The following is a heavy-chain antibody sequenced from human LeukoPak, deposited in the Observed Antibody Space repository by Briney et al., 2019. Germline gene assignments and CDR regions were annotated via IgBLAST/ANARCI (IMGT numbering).Heavy chain of an antibody. CDR1: GYTFTSYG. J-gene: IGHJ2*01. V-gene: IGHV1-18*01. CDR3: ARANIVVVPAADYWYFDL. CDR2: ISAYNGNT. D-gene: IGHD2-2*01. Sequence: ASVKVSCKASGYTFTSYGITWVRQAPGQGLEWMGWISAYNGNTNYAQKLQGRVTMTTDTSTSTAYMELRSLRSDDTALYYCARANIVVVPAADYWYFDLWGLGTMVTVSS.